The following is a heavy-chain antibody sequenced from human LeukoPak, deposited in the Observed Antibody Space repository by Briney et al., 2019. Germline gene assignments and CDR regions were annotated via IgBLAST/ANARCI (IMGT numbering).Heavy chain of an antibody. D-gene: IGHD6-13*01. CDR1: GGTFSSYT. CDR2: IIPILGIA. CDR3: ARDIAAAGTGRAFDI. V-gene: IGHV1-69*04. J-gene: IGHJ3*02. Sequence: SVKVSCKXSGGTFSSYTISWVRQAPGQGLEWMGRIIPILGIANYSQKFQGRVTITADKPTSTAYMELSSLRSEDTAVYYCARDIAAAGTGRAFDIWGQGTMVTVSS.